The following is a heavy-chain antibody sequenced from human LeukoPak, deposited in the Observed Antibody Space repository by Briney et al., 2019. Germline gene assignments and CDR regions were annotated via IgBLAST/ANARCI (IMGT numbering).Heavy chain of an antibody. J-gene: IGHJ4*02. CDR1: GYTFTSYY. CDR2: INPSGGST. Sequence: GASVKVCCKASGYTFTSYYTHWVRQAPGQGLEWMGIINPSGGSTSYAQRFQGRVTMTRDTSTSTVYMELSSLRSEDTAVYYCARGVDYYYDSSGYPQTFDYWGQGTLVTVSS. D-gene: IGHD3-22*01. CDR3: ARGVDYYYDSSGYPQTFDY. V-gene: IGHV1-46*01.